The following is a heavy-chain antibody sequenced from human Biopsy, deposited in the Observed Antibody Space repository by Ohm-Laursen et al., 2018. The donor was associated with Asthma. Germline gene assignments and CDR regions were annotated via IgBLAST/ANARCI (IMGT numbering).Heavy chain of an antibody. CDR3: VRDGTDDDFDI. CDR1: GFSFSNFA. CDR2: ISKDASTQ. J-gene: IGHJ3*02. Sequence: SLRLSCAASGFSFSNFAIHWVRQAPGKGLEWVGVISKDASTQDYADSVKGRFTMARDNSKNTLDLQMNSLREEDTAVYYCVRDGTDDDFDIWGQGTVVSVSS. D-gene: IGHD1-1*01. V-gene: IGHV3-30*01.